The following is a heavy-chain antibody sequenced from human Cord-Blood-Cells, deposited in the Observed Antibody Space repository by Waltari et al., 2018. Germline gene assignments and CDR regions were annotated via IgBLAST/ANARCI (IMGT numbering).Heavy chain of an antibody. V-gene: IGHV3-72*01. Sequence: EVQLVESGGGLVQPGGSLRLSCAASGFTFSDHYMDWVRQAPGKGLEWVGRTRNKANSYTTEYAAYVKGRFTISRDDSKNSLYLQMNSLKTEDTAVYYCASGGSDYWGQGTLVTVSS. CDR2: TRNKANSYTT. D-gene: IGHD3-16*01. CDR3: ASGGSDY. J-gene: IGHJ4*02. CDR1: GFTFSDHY.